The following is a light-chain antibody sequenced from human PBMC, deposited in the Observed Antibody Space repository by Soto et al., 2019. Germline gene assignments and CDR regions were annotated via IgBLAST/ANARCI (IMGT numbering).Light chain of an antibody. J-gene: IGKJ1*01. CDR1: QALNTR. Sequence: EIVLTQSPATLSAFPGDRVTLSCRASQALNTRLAWYQHKPGQAPRLLIYLTSNRAAGVPARFSAWVSETDFTLTISDVEPEDFAVYYCHRRQSCPRTFGQGTKVDIK. V-gene: IGKV3-11*01. CDR3: HRRQSCPRT. CDR2: LTS.